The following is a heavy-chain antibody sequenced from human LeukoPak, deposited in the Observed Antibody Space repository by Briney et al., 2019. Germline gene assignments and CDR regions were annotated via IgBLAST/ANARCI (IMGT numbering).Heavy chain of an antibody. J-gene: IGHJ4*02. V-gene: IGHV4-39*02. D-gene: IGHD3-16*01. CDR3: AAGGDDAKAGY. Sequence: SETLSLTCSVYGASITSGRYYWGWMRQAPGKGLEWIGTIHYSGTPTLYNPSLESRVSLFSDTSRNDFSLRLRSVTAADTAVYYCAAGGDDAKAGYWGQGTLVTVSS. CDR1: GASITSGRYY. CDR2: IHYSGTPT.